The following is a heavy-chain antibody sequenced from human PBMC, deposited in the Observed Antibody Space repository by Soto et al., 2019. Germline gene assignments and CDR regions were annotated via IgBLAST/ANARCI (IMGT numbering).Heavy chain of an antibody. V-gene: IGHV4-34*01. D-gene: IGHD6-6*01. CDR2: INHSGST. J-gene: IGHJ6*02. Sequence: SATLSLTCAVYGESFSGYYWSWIRQPPGKGLEWIGEINHSGSTNYNPSLKSRVTLSVDTSKNQFSLKLSSVTAADTAVDYCARGEYSSSFGYYYYYYGMDVRGQGTTVTVAS. CDR1: GESFSGYY. CDR3: ARGEYSSSFGYYYYYYGMDV.